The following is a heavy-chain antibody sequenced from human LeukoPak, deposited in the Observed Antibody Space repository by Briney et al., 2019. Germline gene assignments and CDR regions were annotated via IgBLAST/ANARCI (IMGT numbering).Heavy chain of an antibody. CDR3: ASGGLGLRVFDY. V-gene: IGHV4-59*01. D-gene: IGHD3-16*01. Sequence: SETLSLTCTVSGGSLSSYYWSWLRQPPGKGLEWIGYIYYSGSTNYNPSLKSRVPISVDTSKNQFSLKLSSVTAADTAVYYCASGGLGLRVFDYWGQGTLVTVSS. CDR2: IYYSGST. CDR1: GGSLSSYY. J-gene: IGHJ4*02.